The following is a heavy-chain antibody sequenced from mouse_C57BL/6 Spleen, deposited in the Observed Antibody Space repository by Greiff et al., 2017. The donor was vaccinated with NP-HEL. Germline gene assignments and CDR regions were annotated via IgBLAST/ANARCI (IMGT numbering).Heavy chain of an antibody. CDR3: ARGSNYAMDY. Sequence: VQLQQSGAELAKPGASVKLSCKASGYTFTSYWMHWVKQRPGQGLEWIGYINPSSGYTKYNQKFKDKATLTAEKSSSTAYMQLSSLTYEDSAVYYCARGSNYAMDYWGQGTSVTVSS. CDR1: GYTFTSYW. J-gene: IGHJ4*01. CDR2: INPSSGYT. D-gene: IGHD1-1*01. V-gene: IGHV1-7*01.